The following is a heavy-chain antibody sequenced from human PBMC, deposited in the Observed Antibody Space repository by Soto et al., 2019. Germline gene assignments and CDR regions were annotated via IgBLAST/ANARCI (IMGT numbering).Heavy chain of an antibody. CDR1: GFTFSSYS. Sequence: EVQLVESGGGLVQPGGSLRLSCAASGFTFSSYSMNWVRQAPGKGLEWVSYISSSSSTIYYADSVKGRLTISRDNAKNSLYLQMNSLRAEDTAVYYCARDGDETHDWLLSGDYWGQGTLVTVSS. CDR3: ARDGDETHDWLLSGDY. J-gene: IGHJ4*02. CDR2: ISSSSSTI. V-gene: IGHV3-48*01. D-gene: IGHD3-9*01.